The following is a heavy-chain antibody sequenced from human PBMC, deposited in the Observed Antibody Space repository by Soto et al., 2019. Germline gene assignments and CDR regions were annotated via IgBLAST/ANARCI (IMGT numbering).Heavy chain of an antibody. Sequence: GGSLRLSCAASGFTFSSYGMHWVRQAPGKGLEWVAVISYDGSNKYYADSVKGRFTISRDNSKNTLYLQMNSLRAEDTAVYYCANPTFGRDHYYYGMDVWGQGTTVTVSS. CDR3: ANPTFGRDHYYYGMDV. D-gene: IGHD3-16*01. J-gene: IGHJ6*02. CDR1: GFTFSSYG. V-gene: IGHV3-30*18. CDR2: ISYDGSNK.